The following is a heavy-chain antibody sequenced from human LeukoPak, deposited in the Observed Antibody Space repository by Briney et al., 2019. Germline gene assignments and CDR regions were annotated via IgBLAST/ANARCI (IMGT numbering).Heavy chain of an antibody. V-gene: IGHV4-59*01. CDR2: IYYSGST. CDR3: ASGHSSSWPIDY. Sequence: SETLSLTCTVSGGSISNYYWSWIRQPPGEGLEWIGYIYYSGSTNYNPSLKSRVTISVDTSKHQFSLKLSSVTAADTAVYYCASGHSSSWPIDYWGQGTLVTVSS. J-gene: IGHJ4*02. CDR1: GGSISNYY. D-gene: IGHD6-13*01.